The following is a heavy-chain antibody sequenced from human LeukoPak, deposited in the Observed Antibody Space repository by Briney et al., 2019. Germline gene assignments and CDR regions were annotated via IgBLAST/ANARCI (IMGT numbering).Heavy chain of an antibody. Sequence: GGSLRLSCVASGLTFVTCGMHWVRQAPGKGLEWLTQIRYDESATYYADSVKGRFTISRENSKNTLYLQMNSLRAEDTAVYYCAKQMMERQQYYYMDVWGKGTSVTVSS. CDR2: IRYDESAT. CDR3: AKQMMERQQYYYMDV. CDR1: GLTFVTCG. D-gene: IGHD6-13*01. J-gene: IGHJ6*03. V-gene: IGHV3-30*02.